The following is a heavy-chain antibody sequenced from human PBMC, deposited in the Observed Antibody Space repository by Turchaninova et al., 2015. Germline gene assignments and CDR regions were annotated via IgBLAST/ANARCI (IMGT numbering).Heavy chain of an antibody. CDR2: IYWDDNK. J-gene: IGHJ6*03. V-gene: IGHV2-5*02. D-gene: IGHD3/OR15-3a*01. CDR3: ARGPYYYYYYMDV. Sequence: QITLKESCPTLVKPTQPLTLTCTFPGFSRSSRGVGVGWIRQPPGKALEWLALIYWDDNKHYSPSLKTRLAITKDTSKNQVFLTMTNMDPVDTATYYCARGPYYYYYYMDVWGKGTTVTVSS. CDR1: GFSRSSRGVG.